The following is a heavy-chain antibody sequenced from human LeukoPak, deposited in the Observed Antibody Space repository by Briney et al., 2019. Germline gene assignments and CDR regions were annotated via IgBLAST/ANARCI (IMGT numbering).Heavy chain of an antibody. CDR1: GFPFSSYE. J-gene: IGHJ4*02. D-gene: IGHD3-10*01. V-gene: IGHV3-48*03. CDR2: ISSSGSTK. CDR3: ARGWGE. Sequence: GGSLRLSCAASGFPFSSYEMNWVRQGPGKGLEWVSYISSSGSTKYYADSVKGRFTISRDNAKKNLLMQMNILRAEGAGVYYCARGWGEGGQGTLVTVSS.